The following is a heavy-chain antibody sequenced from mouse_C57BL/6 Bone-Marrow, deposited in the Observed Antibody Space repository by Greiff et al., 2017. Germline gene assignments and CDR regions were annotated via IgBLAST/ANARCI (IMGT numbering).Heavy chain of an antibody. CDR2: INPGSGGT. D-gene: IGHD4-1*02. V-gene: IGHV1-54*01. Sequence: QVQLKESGAELVRPGTSVKVSCKASGYAFTNYLIEWVKQRPGQGLEWIGVINPGSGGTNYNEKFKGKATLTADQSSSTAYMQRSSLTSEDSAVYFCARPNLGTQLGRDYWGQGTTLTVSS. J-gene: IGHJ2*01. CDR1: GYAFTNYL. CDR3: ARPNLGTQLGRDY.